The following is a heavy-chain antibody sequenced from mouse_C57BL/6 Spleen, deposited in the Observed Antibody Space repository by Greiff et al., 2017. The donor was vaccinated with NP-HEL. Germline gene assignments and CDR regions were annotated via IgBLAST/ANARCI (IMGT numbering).Heavy chain of an antibody. V-gene: IGHV5-4*01. D-gene: IGHD1-1*01. J-gene: IGHJ2*01. CDR3: ARDRFITTVVAVPFDY. CDR1: GFTFSSYA. Sequence: EVKVVESGGGLVKPGGSLKLSCAASGFTFSSYAMSWVRQTPEKRLEWVATISDGGSYTYYPDNVKGRFTISRDNAKNNLYLQMSHLKSEDTAMYYCARDRFITTVVAVPFDYWGQGTTLTVSS. CDR2: ISDGGSYT.